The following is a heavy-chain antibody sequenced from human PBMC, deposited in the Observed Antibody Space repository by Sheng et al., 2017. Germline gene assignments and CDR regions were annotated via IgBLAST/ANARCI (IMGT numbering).Heavy chain of an antibody. D-gene: IGHD2-2*01. V-gene: IGHV4-34*01. CDR3: ARGARVVPAARGIRGGSYYYYGMDV. CDR1: GGSFSGYY. CDR2: INHSGST. Sequence: QVQLQQWGAGLLKPSETLSLTCAVYGGSFSGYYWSWIRQPPGKGLEWIGEINHSGSTNYNPSLKSRVTISVDTSKNQFSLKLSSVTAADTAVYYCARGARVVPAARGIRGGSYYYYGMDVWGQGTTVTVSS. J-gene: IGHJ6*02.